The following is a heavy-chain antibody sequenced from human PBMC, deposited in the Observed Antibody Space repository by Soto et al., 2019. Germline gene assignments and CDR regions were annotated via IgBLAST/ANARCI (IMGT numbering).Heavy chain of an antibody. D-gene: IGHD4-4*01. J-gene: IGHJ4*02. CDR3: AKGAHTVTYYTHFDY. CDR1: GFTFSDYY. CDR2: ISSSRSYT. Sequence: GGSLRLSCAASGFTFSDYYMSWIRQAPGKGLEWVSYISSSRSYTNYADSVKGRFTISRDNAKNSLYLQMNSLRAEDTAVYYCAKGAHTVTYYTHFDYWGQGTLVTVSS. V-gene: IGHV3-11*05.